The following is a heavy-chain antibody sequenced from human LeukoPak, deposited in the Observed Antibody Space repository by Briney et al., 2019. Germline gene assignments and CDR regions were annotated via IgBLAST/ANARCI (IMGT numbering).Heavy chain of an antibody. V-gene: IGHV3-33*01. D-gene: IGHD6-19*01. J-gene: IGHJ4*02. CDR2: IWYDGSNK. Sequence: XGRSLRLSCAASGFTFRSYGMHWVRQAPGKGLEWVAVIWYDGSNKYYADSVKGRFTVSRDNSKNTLYLQMNSLRAEDTAVYYCATAVASSSGWYADYWGQGTLVTVSS. CDR1: GFTFRSYG. CDR3: ATAVASSSGWYADY.